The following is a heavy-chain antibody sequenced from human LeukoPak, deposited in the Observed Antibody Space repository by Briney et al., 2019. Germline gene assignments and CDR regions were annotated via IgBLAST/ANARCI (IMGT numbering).Heavy chain of an antibody. V-gene: IGHV3-11*01. D-gene: IGHD6-19*01. CDR1: GFTFSDYY. CDR2: ISTTATTI. Sequence: PGGSLRLSCGASGFTFSDYYMSWIRQAPGKGLEWVSYISTTATTIYYADSVKGRFTISRDNAKNSLYLQMNSLRAEDTAVYYCARVGRGVSAVAPGDYWGQGTLVTVSS. J-gene: IGHJ4*02. CDR3: ARVGRGVSAVAPGDY.